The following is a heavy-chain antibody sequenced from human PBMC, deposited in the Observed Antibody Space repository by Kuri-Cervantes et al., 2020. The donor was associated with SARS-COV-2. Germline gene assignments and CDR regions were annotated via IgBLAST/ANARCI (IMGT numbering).Heavy chain of an antibody. V-gene: IGHV3-21*01. D-gene: IGHD2-15*01. CDR2: ISSSSSYI. CDR1: GFTFSSYS. Sequence: GRSLRLSCAASGFTFSSYSMNWVRQAPGKGLEWVSSISSSSSYIYYADSVKGRFTISRDNAKNSLYLQMNSLRAEDTAVYYCARDLVLWSSGGFDYWGQGTLVTVSS. CDR3: ARDLVLWSSGGFDY. J-gene: IGHJ4*02.